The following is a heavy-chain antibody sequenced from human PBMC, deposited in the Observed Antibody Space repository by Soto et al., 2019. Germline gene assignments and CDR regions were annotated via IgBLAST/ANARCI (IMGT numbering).Heavy chain of an antibody. CDR2: ISAYNGNT. CDR3: ARHGGYSYEDYFDY. D-gene: IGHD5-18*01. V-gene: IGHV1-18*03. J-gene: IGHJ4*02. Sequence: QVQLVQSGAEVKKPGASVKVSCKASGYTFTSYAISWVRQAPGQGLEWMGWISAYNGNTNYAQKLQGRVTMTRDTSTSTDYMELRSLRSDDMAVYYCARHGGYSYEDYFDYWGQGTLVTVSS. CDR1: GYTFTSYA.